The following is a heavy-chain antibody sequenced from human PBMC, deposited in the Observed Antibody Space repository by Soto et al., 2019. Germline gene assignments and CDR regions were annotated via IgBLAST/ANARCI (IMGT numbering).Heavy chain of an antibody. CDR3: ARGCSGGSCYLGWFDP. CDR1: GFTFSSYA. V-gene: IGHV3-64*01. Sequence: GGSLRLSCAASGFTFSSYAMHWVRQAPGKGLEYVSAISSNGGSTYYANSVKGRFTISRDNSKNTLYLQMGSLRAEDMAVYYCARGCSGGSCYLGWFDPWGQGTLVTVSS. D-gene: IGHD2-15*01. CDR2: ISSNGGST. J-gene: IGHJ5*02.